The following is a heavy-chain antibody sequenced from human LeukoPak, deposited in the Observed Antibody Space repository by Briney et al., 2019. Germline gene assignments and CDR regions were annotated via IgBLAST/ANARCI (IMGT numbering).Heavy chain of an antibody. V-gene: IGHV3-9*01. CDR2: ISWNSGSI. CDR3: AKVRAYGDYDAFDI. J-gene: IGHJ3*02. Sequence: PGRSLRLSCAASGFTFDDYAMHWVRQAPGKGLEWVSGISWNSGSIGYADSVKGRFTISRDNAKNSLYLQMNSLRAEDTALYYCAKVRAYGDYDAFDIWGQGTMVTVSS. D-gene: IGHD4-17*01. CDR1: GFTFDDYA.